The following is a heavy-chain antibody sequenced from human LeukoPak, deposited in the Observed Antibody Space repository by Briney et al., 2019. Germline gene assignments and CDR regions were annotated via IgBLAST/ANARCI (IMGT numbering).Heavy chain of an antibody. V-gene: IGHV4-59*01. J-gene: IGHJ4*02. Sequence: PSETLSLTCTVSGGSISSYYWSWIRQPPGEGLEWIGYIYYSGSTNYNPSLKSRVTISVDTSKNQFSLKLSSVTAADTAVYYCARFGSSTSSAPYWGQGTLVTVSS. D-gene: IGHD2-2*01. CDR3: ARFGSSTSSAPY. CDR1: GGSISSYY. CDR2: IYYSGST.